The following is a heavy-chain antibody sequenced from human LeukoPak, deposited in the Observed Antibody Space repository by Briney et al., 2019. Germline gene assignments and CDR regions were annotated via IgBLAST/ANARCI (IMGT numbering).Heavy chain of an antibody. Sequence: GGSLRLSCAASGFSFSSYSMNWVRQAPGKGLEWVSSISSGSKYIYNADSVKGRFTISRDNAKNSLYLQVNSLRVEDTAVFYCARALSYSYGSMDFWGQGTLVIVSS. CDR2: ISSGSKYI. D-gene: IGHD5-18*01. V-gene: IGHV3-21*01. CDR3: ARALSYSYGSMDF. CDR1: GFSFSSYS. J-gene: IGHJ4*02.